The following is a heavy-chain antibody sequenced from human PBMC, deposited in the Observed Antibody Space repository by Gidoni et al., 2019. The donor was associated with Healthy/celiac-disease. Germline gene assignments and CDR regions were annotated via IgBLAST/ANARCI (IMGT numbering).Heavy chain of an antibody. Sequence: QVQLQESGPGLVTPSQTLSLTCTVSGCSISSGGYYWRWIRQPPGKGREWIGYIFYSGSTYYNPSSKSRVTISVDTSKNQFSLKLSSVTAADTAVYYCARVRGYGSSTSCYEDYGMDVWGQGTTVTVSS. CDR2: IFYSGST. CDR1: GCSISSGGYY. V-gene: IGHV4-30-4*01. D-gene: IGHD2-2*03. CDR3: ARVRGYGSSTSCYEDYGMDV. J-gene: IGHJ6*02.